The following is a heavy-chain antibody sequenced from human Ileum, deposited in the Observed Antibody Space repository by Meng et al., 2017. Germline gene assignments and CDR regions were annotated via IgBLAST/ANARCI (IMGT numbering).Heavy chain of an antibody. J-gene: IGHJ3*02. CDR2: IDPGDSDT. V-gene: IGHV5-51*01. Sequence: KVSCKGSGYTFTSYWIGWVRQMPGKGLEWMGIIDPGDSDTRDSPSFQGQVTLSADKSISTAYLQWNSLKASDTAMYYCARLSLSGYDFGDDAFDIWGQGTMVTVSS. D-gene: IGHD5-12*01. CDR1: GYTFTSYW. CDR3: ARLSLSGYDFGDDAFDI.